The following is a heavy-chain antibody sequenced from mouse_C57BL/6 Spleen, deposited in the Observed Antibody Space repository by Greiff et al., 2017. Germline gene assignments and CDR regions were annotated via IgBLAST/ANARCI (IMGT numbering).Heavy chain of an antibody. CDR1: GFTFSNYW. V-gene: IGHV6-3*01. Sequence: EVKLVESGGGLVQPGGSMKLSCVASGFTFSNYWMNWVRQSPEKGLEWVAQIRLKSDNYATHYAESVKGRFTISRDDSKSSVYLQMNNLRAEDTGIYYCTDPDEGFAYWGQGTLVTVSA. J-gene: IGHJ3*01. CDR2: IRLKSDNYAT. CDR3: TDPDEGFAY.